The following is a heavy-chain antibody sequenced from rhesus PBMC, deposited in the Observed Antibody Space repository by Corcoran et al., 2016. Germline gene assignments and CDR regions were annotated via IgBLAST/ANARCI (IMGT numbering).Heavy chain of an antibody. V-gene: IGHV3-178*01. CDR2: TRNDGGST. CDR3: VRAIGY. CDR1: GFTFSAYD. Sequence: EVRLVESGGGLAKPGGSLRLSCAASGFTFSAYDMDWVRQATGKGLEGVYSTRNDGGSTGYVDSVKDRFTISRENAYNILYLHMDSLRAEDTAVYFCVRAIGYWGQGVLVTVSS. J-gene: IGHJ4*01.